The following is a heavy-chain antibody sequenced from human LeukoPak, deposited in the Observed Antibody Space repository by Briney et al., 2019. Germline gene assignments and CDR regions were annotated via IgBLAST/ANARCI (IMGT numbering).Heavy chain of an antibody. Sequence: SETLSLTCAVYGGSFSGYYWSWIRQPPGKGLEWIGEINHSGSTNNNPSLKSRVTKTVDTSKNQFSLKLTSVTAADTALYSCARVPGGYDGRGAFDIWGQGTMVTVSS. D-gene: IGHD3-10*02. J-gene: IGHJ3*02. V-gene: IGHV4-34*01. CDR1: GGSFSGYY. CDR2: INHSGST. CDR3: ARVPGGYDGRGAFDI.